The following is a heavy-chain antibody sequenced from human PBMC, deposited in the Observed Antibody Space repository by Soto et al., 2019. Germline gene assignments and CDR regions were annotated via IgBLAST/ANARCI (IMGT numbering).Heavy chain of an antibody. CDR1: GGSINSEY. CDR2: ISHSGST. D-gene: IGHD1-20*01. V-gene: IGHV4-59*01. Sequence: PSETQSLTCTVSGGSINSEYWSWIRQPPGKGLEWIGYISHSGSTNYSPSLKSRITISADTSRNQVSLKLTSVSAADTAVYYCARDYNYYFDPWGQGTLVTVSS. J-gene: IGHJ4*02. CDR3: ARDYNYYFDP.